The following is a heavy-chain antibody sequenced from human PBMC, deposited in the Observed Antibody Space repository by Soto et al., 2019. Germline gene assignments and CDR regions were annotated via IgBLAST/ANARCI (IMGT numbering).Heavy chain of an antibody. Sequence: QVQLVQSGAEVKKPGASVKVSCEASGYTFTSYGINWVRQAPGQGLEWVGWISSYSGDTNYAQRFQGTVTMTTDTXXSTAYMELRSLRSDDTAVYYCARGQYASSFGWFDPWGQGTLVTVSS. CDR3: ARGQYASSFGWFDP. CDR2: ISSYSGDT. D-gene: IGHD6-6*01. J-gene: IGHJ5*02. V-gene: IGHV1-18*01. CDR1: GYTFTSYG.